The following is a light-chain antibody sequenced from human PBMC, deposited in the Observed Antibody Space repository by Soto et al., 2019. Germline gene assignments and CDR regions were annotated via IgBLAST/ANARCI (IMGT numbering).Light chain of an antibody. CDR3: QQRSNWPLT. Sequence: EIVLTQSPVTLSLSPGERATLSCRASQSVSSSLAWYQQKPGQALRLLIYDASSRASGIPARFSGTGSGTDFTLTISSLEPEDFAVYYCQQRSNWPLTFGGGNKVEIK. CDR1: QSVSSS. CDR2: DAS. V-gene: IGKV3-11*01. J-gene: IGKJ4*01.